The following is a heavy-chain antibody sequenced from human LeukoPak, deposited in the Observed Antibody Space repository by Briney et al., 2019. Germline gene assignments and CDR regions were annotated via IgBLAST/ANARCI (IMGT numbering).Heavy chain of an antibody. CDR1: GHTLTELS. Sequence: GASVKVSCNVSGHTLTELSMHWVRQAPGKGLEWMGGFDPEDGETIYAQKFQGRVTMTEDTSTDTAYMELSSLRSEDTAVYYCATVHSPNGARAFDIRGQGTMVTVSS. J-gene: IGHJ3*02. V-gene: IGHV1-24*01. CDR2: FDPEDGET. D-gene: IGHD2-8*01. CDR3: ATVHSPNGARAFDI.